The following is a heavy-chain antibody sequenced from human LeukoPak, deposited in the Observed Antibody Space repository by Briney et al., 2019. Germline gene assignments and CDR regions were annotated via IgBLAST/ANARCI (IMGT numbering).Heavy chain of an antibody. CDR1: GFTFSSFG. CDR3: PRGPERTVVGTRYYCDMEV. Sequence: GGSLRLSCAASGFTFSSFGMHWVRQAPGKGLEWVAVISYDGSNKYYSDSVKGRFTIFRDKSKNTLYLQMNSLRAADAAVYYCPRGPERTVVGTRYYCDMEVWGQGNTVTV. J-gene: IGHJ6*02. D-gene: IGHD4-23*01. V-gene: IGHV3-30*12. CDR2: ISYDGSNK.